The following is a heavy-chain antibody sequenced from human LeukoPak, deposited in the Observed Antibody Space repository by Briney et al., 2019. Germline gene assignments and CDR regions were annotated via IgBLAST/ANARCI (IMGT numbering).Heavy chain of an antibody. D-gene: IGHD3-16*02. CDR3: TRRREITFGGVIAPFDY. Sequence: PGGSLKLSCAASGFTFSGSAMHWVRQASGKGLEWVGRIRSKANSYATAYAASVKGRFTISRDDSKNTAYLQMNSLKTEDTAVYYCTRRREITFGGVIAPFDYWGQGTLVTVSS. J-gene: IGHJ4*02. CDR2: IRSKANSYAT. CDR1: GFTFSGSA. V-gene: IGHV3-73*01.